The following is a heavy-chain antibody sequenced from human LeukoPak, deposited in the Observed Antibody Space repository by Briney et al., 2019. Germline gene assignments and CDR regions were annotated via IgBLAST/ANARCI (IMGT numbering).Heavy chain of an antibody. Sequence: GGSLRPSCAASGLTFSSAPMSWVRQAPGKGLEWVSVIGGSGGNTNYADSVRGRFTISRDNSKNTLYLQMNSLRAEDTAVYYCAQWLTVDYWGQGTLVTVSS. V-gene: IGHV3-23*01. CDR3: AQWLTVDY. J-gene: IGHJ4*02. CDR2: IGGSGGNT. D-gene: IGHD5-24*01. CDR1: GLTFSSAP.